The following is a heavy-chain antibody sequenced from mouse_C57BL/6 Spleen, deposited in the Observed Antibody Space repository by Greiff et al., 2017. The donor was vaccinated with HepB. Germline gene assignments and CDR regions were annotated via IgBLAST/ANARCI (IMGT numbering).Heavy chain of an antibody. Sequence: EVQLQQSAPELVKPGASVKISCKASGYTFTDYYMNWVKQSHGKSLEWIGDINPNNGGTSYNQKFKGKATLTVDKSSSTAYMELRSLTSEDSAVYYCAREDENSNYRFAYWGQGTLVTVSA. CDR3: AREDENSNYRFAY. V-gene: IGHV1-26*01. CDR2: INPNNGGT. CDR1: GYTFTDYY. J-gene: IGHJ3*01. D-gene: IGHD2-5*01.